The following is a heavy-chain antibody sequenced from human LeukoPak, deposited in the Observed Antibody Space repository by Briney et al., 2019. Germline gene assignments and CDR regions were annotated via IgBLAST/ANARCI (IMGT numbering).Heavy chain of an antibody. D-gene: IGHD1-26*01. CDR2: MYYSGST. CDR1: GGSIRSNSNY. V-gene: IGHV4-39*01. J-gene: IGHJ4*02. CDR3: AGLREGVVGAAFDY. Sequence: SETLSLTCSVSGGSIRSNSNYWGWIRQPPGEGLEWIGSMYYSGSTYYNPSLKSRVTISVDTSKSQFSLKLSSVTAADTAVYYCAGLREGVVGAAFDYWGQGTLVTVSS.